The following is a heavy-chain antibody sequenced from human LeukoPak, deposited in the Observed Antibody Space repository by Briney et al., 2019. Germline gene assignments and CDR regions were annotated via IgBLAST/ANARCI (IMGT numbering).Heavy chain of an antibody. V-gene: IGHV3-11*05. CDR2: ISTGSTYT. CDR3: TREDNWYFDL. Sequence: PGGSLRLSCAASGFTFSYYYMTWLRQAPGKGLEWLSYISTGSTYTNSANSVKGRFTISRDNAKNSLYLQLNSLRAEDTAVYYCTREDNWYFDLWGRGTPVTVSS. CDR1: GFTFSYYY. J-gene: IGHJ2*01.